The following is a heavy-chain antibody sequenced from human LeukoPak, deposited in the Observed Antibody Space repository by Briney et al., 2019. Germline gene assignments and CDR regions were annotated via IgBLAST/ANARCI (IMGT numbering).Heavy chain of an antibody. CDR3: AKDREISGRDPWSGFDY. D-gene: IGHD1-26*01. Sequence: PGGSLGLSCEGSGFIFSRYSINWVRQAPGRGLEWVSVIGINARESVKGRFTVSRDDAKRSVYLQIDSLRDEDTAIYYCAKDREISGRDPWSGFDYWGQGAPVTVAS. J-gene: IGHJ4*02. V-gene: IGHV3-21*01. CDR2: IGI. CDR1: GFIFSRYS.